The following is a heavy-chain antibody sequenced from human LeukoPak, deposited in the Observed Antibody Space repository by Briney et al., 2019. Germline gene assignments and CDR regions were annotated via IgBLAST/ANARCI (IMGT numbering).Heavy chain of an antibody. J-gene: IGHJ4*02. Sequence: ASVKVSCKAFGYTFTGYYMHWVRQAPGQGLEWMGWINPNSGGTNYAQKFQGRVTMTRDTSISTAYMELSRLRSDDTAVYYCARDVPYYYGSGSYPGNWGQGTLVTVSS. V-gene: IGHV1-2*02. CDR1: GYTFTGYY. CDR2: INPNSGGT. D-gene: IGHD3-10*01. CDR3: ARDVPYYYGSGSYPGN.